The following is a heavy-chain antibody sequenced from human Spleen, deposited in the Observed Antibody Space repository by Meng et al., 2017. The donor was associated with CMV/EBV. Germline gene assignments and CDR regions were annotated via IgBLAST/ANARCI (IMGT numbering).Heavy chain of an antibody. CDR1: GGSISSGDYY. CDR2: IHFSGSA. V-gene: IGHV4-30-4*08. CDR3: ATSYDILTGNDY. J-gene: IGHJ4*02. Sequence: QGRLQEPGPGLWKPSQTWSLPCTVSGGSISSGDYYWSWIRQPPGKGLEWIGYIHFSGSAYYNPSLKSRVTISVDTSKNQFSLKVRSVTAADTAVYYCATSYDILTGNDYWGQGTLVTVSS. D-gene: IGHD3-9*01.